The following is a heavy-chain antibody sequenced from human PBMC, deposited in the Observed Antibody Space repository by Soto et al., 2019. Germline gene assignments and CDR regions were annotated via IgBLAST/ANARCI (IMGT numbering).Heavy chain of an antibody. D-gene: IGHD2-8*01. J-gene: IGHJ4*02. V-gene: IGHV4-30-4*01. CDR2: IYYSGST. Sequence: QVQLQESGPGLVKPSQTLSLTCTVSGGSISSGDYYWSWIRQPPGKGLEWIGYIYYSGSTYYNPSLKSXXSXSXXTSKNQFSLNLSSVTAADTAVYFCASASRVYATDYWGQGTLVTVSS. CDR3: ASASRVYATDY. CDR1: GGSISSGDYY.